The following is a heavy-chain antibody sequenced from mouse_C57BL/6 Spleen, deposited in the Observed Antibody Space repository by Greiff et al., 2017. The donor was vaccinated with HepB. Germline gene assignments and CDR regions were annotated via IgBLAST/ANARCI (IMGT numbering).Heavy chain of an antibody. J-gene: IGHJ3*01. CDR1: GYTFTDYY. Sequence: KQSGDELVRPGASVKLSCKASGYTFTDYYINWVKQRTGQGLEWIARIYPGSGNTYYNEKFKGKATLTAEKSSSTAYMQLSSLTSEDSAVYFCAREEDGNPFAYWGQGTLVTVSA. V-gene: IGHV1-76*01. CDR2: IYPGSGNT. D-gene: IGHD2-1*01. CDR3: AREEDGNPFAY.